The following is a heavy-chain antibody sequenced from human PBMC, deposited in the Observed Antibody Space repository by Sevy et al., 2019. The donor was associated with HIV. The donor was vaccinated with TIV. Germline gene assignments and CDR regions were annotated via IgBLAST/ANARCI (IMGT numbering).Heavy chain of an antibody. D-gene: IGHD3-16*02. CDR2: ISSDGSNE. J-gene: IGHJ6*02. Sequence: GESLKISCAASGFTFSLYVIHWVRQAPGRGLEWVAVISSDGSNEYYADSVKGRFTISRDNSKNTLYLQLNSLRAEDTAVYFCARDLPSALTYRFYYYGMGVWGQGTTVSVSS. V-gene: IGHV3-30*03. CDR1: GFTFSLYV. CDR3: ARDLPSALTYRFYYYGMGV.